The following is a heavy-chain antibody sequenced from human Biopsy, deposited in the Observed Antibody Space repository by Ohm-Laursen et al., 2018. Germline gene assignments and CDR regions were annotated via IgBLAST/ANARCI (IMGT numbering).Heavy chain of an antibody. CDR3: ARTPILIVSAGLVYRHRRHLQGMDV. D-gene: IGHD6-13*01. J-gene: IGHJ6*02. CDR1: GFSLSARGMC. Sequence: TQTLTLTCSFSGFSLSARGMCVSWIHQAPGKALEWLARVDWDDYKDYSVSLQTKLSISKDTSNDQVVLTVNNVDPADTATYYCARTPILIVSAGLVYRHRRHLQGMDVWGQGIAVTVS. V-gene: IGHV2-70*11. CDR2: VDWDDYK.